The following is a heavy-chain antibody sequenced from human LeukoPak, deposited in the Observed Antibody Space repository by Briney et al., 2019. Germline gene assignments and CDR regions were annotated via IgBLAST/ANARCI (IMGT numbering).Heavy chain of an antibody. D-gene: IGHD2-2*01. CDR3: AKDVRGGCSGTNCYY. V-gene: IGHV4-61*02. Sequence: KSSETLSLTCTVSGASFSSGHYYWGWIRQPAGKGLERIGRLYTSGSTNSYPSLKSRLTMSLDTSKNQFSLQLTSVTAADTAVYYCAKDVRGGCSGTNCYYWGQGTLVTVSS. J-gene: IGHJ4*02. CDR1: GASFSSGHYY. CDR2: LYTSGST.